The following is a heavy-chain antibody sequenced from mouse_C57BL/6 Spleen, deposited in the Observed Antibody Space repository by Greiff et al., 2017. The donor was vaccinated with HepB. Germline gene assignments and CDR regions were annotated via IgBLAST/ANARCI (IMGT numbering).Heavy chain of an antibody. D-gene: IGHD2-3*01. Sequence: VHVKQSGTVLARPGASVKMSCKTSGYTFTSYWMHWVKQRPGQGLEWIGAIYPGNSDTSYNQKFKGKAKLTAVTSASTAYMELSSRTNEDSAVYYCTRLTGYYSYAMDYWGQGTSVTVSS. CDR2: IYPGNSDT. CDR3: TRLTGYYSYAMDY. J-gene: IGHJ4*01. V-gene: IGHV1-5*01. CDR1: GYTFTSYW.